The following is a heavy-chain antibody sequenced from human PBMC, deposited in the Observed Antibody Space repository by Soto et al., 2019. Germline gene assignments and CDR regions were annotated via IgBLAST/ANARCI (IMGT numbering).Heavy chain of an antibody. CDR3: TRYGDYYDSSGVGTFQH. V-gene: IGHV3-49*05. Sequence: KPVGSLRLSGTASGFTFGDYAMSWFGQAPGKGLERVGFIRSKAYGGTTEYAASVKGRFTISRDDSKSIAYLQMNSLKTEDTAVYYCTRYGDYYDSSGVGTFQHWGQGTLVTVSS. J-gene: IGHJ1*01. CDR1: GFTFGDYA. CDR2: IRSKAYGGTT. D-gene: IGHD3-22*01.